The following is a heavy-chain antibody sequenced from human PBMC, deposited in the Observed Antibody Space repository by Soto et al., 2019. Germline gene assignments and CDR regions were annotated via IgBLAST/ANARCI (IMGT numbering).Heavy chain of an antibody. D-gene: IGHD6-13*01. CDR3: AKDQGSSWYEIDY. CDR1: GFTFSSYA. Sequence: SLRLSCAASGFTFSSYAMSWVRQAPGKGLEWVSTLSSGSDTTYYADSVKGRFTISRDNSKNTLYLQMNSLRAEDTAVYYCAKDQGSSWYEIDYWGQGTLVTVSS. J-gene: IGHJ4*02. V-gene: IGHV3-23*01. CDR2: LSSGSDTT.